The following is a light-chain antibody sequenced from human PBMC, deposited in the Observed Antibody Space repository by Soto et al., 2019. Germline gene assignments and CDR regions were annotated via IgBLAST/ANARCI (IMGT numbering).Light chain of an antibody. J-gene: IGKJ2*01. V-gene: IGKV1-39*01. CDR1: PSINNY. Sequence: DIQMTQSPSSLSASVGDRVTITCRASPSINNYLNWYQQKAGKAPKLLIYVASNLQSGVPSRFSGSGSGTDFTLTISRLVPEDFAVYYCQQYGDPPYTFGQGTKLEIK. CDR3: QQYGDPPYT. CDR2: VAS.